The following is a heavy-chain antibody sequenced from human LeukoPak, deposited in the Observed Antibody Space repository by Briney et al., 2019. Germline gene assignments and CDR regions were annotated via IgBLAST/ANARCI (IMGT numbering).Heavy chain of an antibody. Sequence: TSETLSLTCTVSGGSISSSNYFWGWIRQPPGKGLEWIGSIYYSGSTNYNPSLKSRVTISVDTSKNQFSLKLSSVTAADTAVYYCARVGRYSSGWYKNGYFDYWGQGTLVTVSS. CDR1: GGSISSSNYF. J-gene: IGHJ4*02. V-gene: IGHV4-39*07. CDR3: ARVGRYSSGWYKNGYFDY. D-gene: IGHD6-19*01. CDR2: IYYSGST.